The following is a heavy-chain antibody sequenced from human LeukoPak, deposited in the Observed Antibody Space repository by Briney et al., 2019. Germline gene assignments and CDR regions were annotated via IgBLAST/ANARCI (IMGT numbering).Heavy chain of an antibody. D-gene: IGHD4-23*01. CDR3: ARFGKVTPGFDY. CDR1: GFTFSSYS. V-gene: IGHV3-21*01. CDR2: ISSSSSYI. Sequence: GGSLRLSCAASGFTFSSYSMNWVRQAPGKGLEWVSPISSSSSYIYYADSVKGRFTISRDNAKNSLYLQMNSLRAGDTAVYYCARFGKVTPGFDYWGQGTLVTVSS. J-gene: IGHJ4*02.